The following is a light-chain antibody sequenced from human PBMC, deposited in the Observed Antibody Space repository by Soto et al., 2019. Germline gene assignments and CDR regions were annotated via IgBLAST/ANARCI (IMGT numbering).Light chain of an antibody. CDR2: DVS. CDR3: SSYTSSNTLEVV. V-gene: IGLV2-14*03. J-gene: IGLJ2*01. CDR1: SSDVADYNF. Sequence: QSVLTQPASVSGSPGQSITISCTGTSSDVADYNFVSWYQQHPGKAPKVMIYDVSYRPSGVSHRFSGSKSGNTASLTISGLQAEDEADYYCSSYTSSNTLEVVFGGGTKLTVL.